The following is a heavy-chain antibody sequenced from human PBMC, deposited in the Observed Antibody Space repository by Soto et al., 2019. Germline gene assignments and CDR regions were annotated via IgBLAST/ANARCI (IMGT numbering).Heavy chain of an antibody. CDR1: GFTFSSYG. V-gene: IGHV3-33*01. Sequence: QVPLVESGGGVVQPGRSLRLSCAASGFTFSSYGMHWVRQAPGKGLEWVAVIWYDGSNKYYADSVKGRFTISRDNSKNTLYLQMNSLRAEDTAVYYCAREPLSTSLYYYHGMDVWGQGTTVTVSS. D-gene: IGHD3-22*01. J-gene: IGHJ6*02. CDR3: AREPLSTSLYYYHGMDV. CDR2: IWYDGSNK.